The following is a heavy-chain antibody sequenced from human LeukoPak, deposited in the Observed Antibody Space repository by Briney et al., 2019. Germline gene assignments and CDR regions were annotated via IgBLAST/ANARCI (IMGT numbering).Heavy chain of an antibody. J-gene: IGHJ3*02. CDR2: IKWNGGST. CDR1: GFTFDDYG. V-gene: IGHV3-20*04. Sequence: PRGSLRLSCAASGFTFDDYGMNWVRQAPGKGLEWVSGIKWNGGSTGYADSVKGRFTISRDNAKNSLYLQMNSLRAEDTALYYCTRAGLRAFDIWGQGTMVTLSS. CDR3: TRAGLRAFDI.